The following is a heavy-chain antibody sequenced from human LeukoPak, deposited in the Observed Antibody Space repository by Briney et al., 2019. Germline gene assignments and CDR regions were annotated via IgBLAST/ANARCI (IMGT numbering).Heavy chain of an antibody. CDR3: AREGTYYYGSGSAYFDY. Sequence: TGGSLRLSCAASGFTFSTYNMNWVRQAPGKELEWVSYISTDSDSIYYADSVKGRFTISRDNAKNSLYLQMNSLRAEDTAVYYCAREGTYYYGSGSAYFDYWGQGTLVTVSS. CDR2: ISTDSDSI. V-gene: IGHV3-48*01. D-gene: IGHD3-10*01. J-gene: IGHJ4*02. CDR1: GFTFSTYN.